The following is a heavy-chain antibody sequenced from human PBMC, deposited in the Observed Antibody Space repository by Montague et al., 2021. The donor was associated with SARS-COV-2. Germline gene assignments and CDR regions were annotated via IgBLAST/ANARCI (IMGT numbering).Heavy chain of an antibody. J-gene: IGHJ3*02. CDR1: GFSLSTSGVG. V-gene: IGHV2-5*02. Sequence: PALVKPTQTLTLTCTFSGFSLSTSGVGVSWIRQPPGKALEWLALIYWDDDKRYSPSLKSRLTISKDTSKNQVVLTMTNMDPVDTATYYCAHRRTLLLSDAFDIWGQGTMVTVSS. CDR2: IYWDDDK. CDR3: AHRRTLLLSDAFDI. D-gene: IGHD1-26*01.